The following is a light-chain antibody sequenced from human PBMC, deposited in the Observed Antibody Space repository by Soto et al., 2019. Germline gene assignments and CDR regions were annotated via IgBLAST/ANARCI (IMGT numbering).Light chain of an antibody. CDR2: DVS. J-gene: IGLJ1*01. Sequence: QSALTQPASVSGSPGQSITISCTGTSSDVGGYNYVSWYQQHPAKAPKLMIYDVSNRPSGVSNRFSGSKSANTASLTISGLQAEDEADYYCYSYISSSTYVFGTGTQLTVL. CDR1: SSDVGGYNY. CDR3: YSYISSSTYV. V-gene: IGLV2-14*01.